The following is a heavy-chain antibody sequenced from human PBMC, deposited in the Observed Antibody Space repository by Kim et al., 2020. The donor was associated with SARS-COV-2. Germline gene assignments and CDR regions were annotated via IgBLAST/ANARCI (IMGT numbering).Heavy chain of an antibody. D-gene: IGHD6-13*01. V-gene: IGHV1-3*01. CDR3: ARVAAAAGTNYYYYGMDV. CDR2: INAGNGNT. Sequence: ASVKVSCKASGYTFTSYAMHWVRQAPGQRLEWMGWINAGNGNTKYSQKFQGRVTITRDTSASTAYMELSSLRSEDTAVYYCARVAAAAGTNYYYYGMDVWGQGTTVTVSS. CDR1: GYTFTSYA. J-gene: IGHJ6*02.